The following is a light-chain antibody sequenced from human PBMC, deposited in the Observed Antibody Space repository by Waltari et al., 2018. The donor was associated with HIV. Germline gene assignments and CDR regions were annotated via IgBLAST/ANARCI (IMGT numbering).Light chain of an antibody. Sequence: QSVMTQPPSASGTPGQTVTISCSGTYSNIGSNTVNWYQQLPGTAPKLLIFSSDQWPAGVPDRFSGSKSGTSASLAISGLQSEDEADYYCAAWYDSLKGVIFVGGTKLTVL. CDR3: AAWYDSLKGVI. V-gene: IGLV1-44*01. J-gene: IGLJ2*01. CDR2: SSD. CDR1: YSNIGSNT.